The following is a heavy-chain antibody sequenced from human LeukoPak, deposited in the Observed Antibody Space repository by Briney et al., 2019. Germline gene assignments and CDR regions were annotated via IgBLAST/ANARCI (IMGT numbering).Heavy chain of an antibody. CDR2: IKSKTDGGTT. J-gene: IGHJ3*02. Sequence: GGSLRLSCAASGFTFSNAWMSWVRQAPGKGLEWVGRIKSKTDGGTTDYAAPVKGRFTISRDESKNTLYLQMNSLKTEDTAVYYCTTDPIVVVPAAIPSRAFDIWGQGTMVTVSS. CDR1: GFTFSNAW. D-gene: IGHD2-2*02. CDR3: TTDPIVVVPAAIPSRAFDI. V-gene: IGHV3-15*01.